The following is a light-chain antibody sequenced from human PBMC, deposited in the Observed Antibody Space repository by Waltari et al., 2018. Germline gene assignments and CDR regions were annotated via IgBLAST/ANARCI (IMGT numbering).Light chain of an antibody. CDR2: DTS. CDR3: QMYVRLPVT. V-gene: IGKV3-20*01. Sequence: EIVLTQSPGTLSLSPGERDTLSCRASQSVGRSLAWYQRKPGQAPRPLIYDTSNRATGIPERFSGSGSGTDFSLTISRLEPEDFAVYYCQMYVRLPVTFGQGTKVEIK. J-gene: IGKJ1*01. CDR1: QSVGRS.